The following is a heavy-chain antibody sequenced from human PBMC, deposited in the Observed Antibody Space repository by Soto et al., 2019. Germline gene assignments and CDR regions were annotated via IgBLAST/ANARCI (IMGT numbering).Heavy chain of an antibody. J-gene: IGHJ6*02. CDR1: GYTFTNYW. CDR3: AASIFYYGMDV. CDR2: IYPGDSDT. V-gene: IGHV5-51*01. Sequence: GECLKISCKGSGYTFTNYWISWVRQMPGKGLEWMGIIYPGDSDTKYNPSFQGQVTISADKSITTTYLRLTSLKASDTAIYYCAASIFYYGMDVWGQGTTVTVSS.